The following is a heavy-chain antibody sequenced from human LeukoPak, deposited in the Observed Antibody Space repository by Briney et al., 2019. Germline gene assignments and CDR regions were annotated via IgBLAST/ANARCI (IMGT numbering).Heavy chain of an antibody. J-gene: IGHJ3*02. CDR1: GGSISSSSYY. CDR2: IYYSGST. CDR3: ARPLIVVVPAAMGSDAFDI. Sequence: PSETLSLTCTVSGGSISSSSYYWGWLRQPPGKGLEWIGSIYYSGSTYYNPSLKSRVTISVDTSKNQFSLKLSSVTAADTAVYYCARPLIVVVPAAMGSDAFDIWGQGTMVTVSS. V-gene: IGHV4-39*01. D-gene: IGHD2-2*01.